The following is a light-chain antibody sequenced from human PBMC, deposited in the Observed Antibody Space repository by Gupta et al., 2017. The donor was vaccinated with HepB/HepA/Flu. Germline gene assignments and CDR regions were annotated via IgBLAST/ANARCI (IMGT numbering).Light chain of an antibody. V-gene: IGLV2-18*02. Sequence: QSALTQPPSVSGSPGQSVAISCTGTSSDIGSYNRVTWYQQPPGTAPKLIIYEVSNRPSGVPDRFSGSKSGNTASLAXSXLQTEDXADYYCSSYTTSSTVVFGGGTKLTVL. CDR1: SSDIGSYNR. J-gene: IGLJ2*01. CDR2: EVS. CDR3: SSYTTSSTVV.